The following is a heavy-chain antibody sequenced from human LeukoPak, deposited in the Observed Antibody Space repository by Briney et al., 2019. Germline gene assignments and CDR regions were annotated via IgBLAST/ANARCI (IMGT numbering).Heavy chain of an antibody. CDR2: IIPILGIA. CDR3: ARTYYYDSSGYPYYFDY. D-gene: IGHD3-22*01. Sequence: SVKVSCKASGGTFSSYAISWVRQAPGQGLEWMGRIIPILGIANYAQKFQGRVTITTDESTSTAYMELSSLRSEDTAVYYCARTYYYDSSGYPYYFDYWGQGTLVTVSS. CDR1: GGTFSSYA. V-gene: IGHV1-69*04. J-gene: IGHJ4*02.